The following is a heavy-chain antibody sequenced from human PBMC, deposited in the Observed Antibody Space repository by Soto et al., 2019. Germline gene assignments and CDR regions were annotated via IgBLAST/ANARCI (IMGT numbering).Heavy chain of an antibody. CDR1: GFTFNSFA. Sequence: QVHLVESGGGVVQPGRSLRLSCAASGFTFNSFAMHWVRQAPGKGLQWVALISYDGSSKYYADSVKGRFTISRDNSKNTLHLQMNSLRPEDTAVYYCARGGADETWQRCYFFDFWGLGALVTVSS. D-gene: IGHD1-26*01. CDR2: ISYDGSSK. V-gene: IGHV3-30*04. J-gene: IGHJ4*02. CDR3: ARGGADETWQRCYFFDF.